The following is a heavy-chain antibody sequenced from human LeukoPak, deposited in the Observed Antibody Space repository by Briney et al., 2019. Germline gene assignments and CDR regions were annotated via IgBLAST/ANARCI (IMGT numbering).Heavy chain of an antibody. D-gene: IGHD4-23*01. Sequence: GASVKVSCKASGGTFSSYAISWVRQAPGQGLEWMGWINPNSGGTNYAQKFQGWVTMTRDTSISTAYMELSRLRSDDTAVYYCARGEGYGGIYGMDVWGQGTTVTVSS. J-gene: IGHJ6*02. CDR2: INPNSGGT. CDR1: GGTFSSYA. V-gene: IGHV1-2*04. CDR3: ARGEGYGGIYGMDV.